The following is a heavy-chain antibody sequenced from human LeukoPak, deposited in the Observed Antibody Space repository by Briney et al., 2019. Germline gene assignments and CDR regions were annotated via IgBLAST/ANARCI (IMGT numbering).Heavy chain of an antibody. CDR3: ARDDYRGVTNFDP. Sequence: PSDTLSLICPVSGRSIRPYFWRWTRQTPAKALVWIGYISYTGSTNYNPALKSRVTVSVDTSKNQFSLQLTSVTAADTAVYYCARDDYRGVTNFDPWGQGTLVTVSS. J-gene: IGHJ5*02. D-gene: IGHD3-10*01. CDR1: GRSIRPYF. V-gene: IGHV4-59*01. CDR2: ISYTGST.